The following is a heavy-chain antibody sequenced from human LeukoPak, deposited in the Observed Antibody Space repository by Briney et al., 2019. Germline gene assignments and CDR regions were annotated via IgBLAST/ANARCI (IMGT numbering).Heavy chain of an antibody. CDR2: IYYSGST. D-gene: IGHD3-22*01. CDR1: GGSISSSSYY. V-gene: IGHV4-39*01. J-gene: IGHJ3*02. Sequence: SETLSLTCTVSGGSISSSSYYWGWIRQPPGKGLEWIGSIYYSGSTYYNPSLKSRVTISVDTSKNQFSLKLSSVTAADTAVHYCASDSSGYYDPYAFDIWGQGTMVTVSS. CDR3: ASDSSGYYDPYAFDI.